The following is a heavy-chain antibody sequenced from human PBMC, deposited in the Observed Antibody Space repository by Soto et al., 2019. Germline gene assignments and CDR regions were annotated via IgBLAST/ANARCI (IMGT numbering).Heavy chain of an antibody. CDR2: IYPGDSDT. V-gene: IGHV5-51*01. J-gene: IGHJ3*02. D-gene: IGHD3-16*01. CDR3: ATTYYDYIWGSWSAFDI. CDR1: GYSFTSYW. Sequence: GESLKISCKGSGYSFTSYWIGWVRQMPGKGLEWMGIIYPGDSDTRYSPSFQGQVTISADKTISTAYLQWSSLKASDTAMYYCATTYYDYIWGSWSAFDIWGQGTMVTVSS.